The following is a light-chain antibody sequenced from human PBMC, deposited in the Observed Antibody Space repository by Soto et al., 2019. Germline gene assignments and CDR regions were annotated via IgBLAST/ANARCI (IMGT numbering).Light chain of an antibody. CDR1: QSVSSN. V-gene: IGKV3-15*01. CDR2: GAS. Sequence: EIVMTQSPAALSVSPGERATLSCRASQSVSSNLAWYQQKPGQTPRLLIYGASTRVTGIPARFSGSGSGTEFTLTISSLQSEDFAVYYCQQYNKRPPWTFGQGTKVDNK. J-gene: IGKJ1*01. CDR3: QQYNKRPPWT.